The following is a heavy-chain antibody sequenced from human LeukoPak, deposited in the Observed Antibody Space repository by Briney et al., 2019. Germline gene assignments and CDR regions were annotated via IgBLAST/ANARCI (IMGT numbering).Heavy chain of an antibody. CDR1: GYSINSGCY. CDR3: ARGPTTVTRAFDY. J-gene: IGHJ4*02. Sequence: PSETLSLTCTVSGYSINSGCYWGWIRQPAGKGLEWIGRIYTSGNTNYNPSLKSRVTMSVDTSKNQFSLKLSSVTAADTAVYYCARGPTTVTRAFDYWGQGTLVTVSS. V-gene: IGHV4-4*07. CDR2: IYTSGNT. D-gene: IGHD4-17*01.